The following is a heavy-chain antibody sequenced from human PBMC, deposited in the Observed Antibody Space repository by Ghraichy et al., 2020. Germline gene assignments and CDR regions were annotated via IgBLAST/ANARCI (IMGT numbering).Heavy chain of an antibody. D-gene: IGHD3-9*01. CDR3: AKDWEPSYDILTGYYSYYYYGMDV. J-gene: IGHJ6*02. Sequence: GGSLRLSCAASGFTFSSYAMSWVRQAPGKGLEWVSAISGSGGSTYYADSVKGRFTISRDNSKNTLYLQMNSLRAEDTAVYYCAKDWEPSYDILTGYYSYYYYGMDVWGQGTTVTVSS. V-gene: IGHV3-23*01. CDR2: ISGSGGST. CDR1: GFTFSSYA.